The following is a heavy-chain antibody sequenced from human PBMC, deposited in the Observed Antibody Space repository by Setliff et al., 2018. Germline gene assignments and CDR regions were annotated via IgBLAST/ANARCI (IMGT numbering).Heavy chain of an antibody. D-gene: IGHD3-10*01. CDR1: GFTFSSYS. Sequence: GESLKISCAASGFTFSSYSMNWVRQAPGKGLEWVSYISSSSSTIYYADSVKGRFTISRDSSKNTLYLQMNSLRDADTAVYYCAKNGFGVVALGVDNWFDPWGQGTLVTVSS. V-gene: IGHV3-48*02. CDR3: AKNGFGVVALGVDNWFDP. CDR2: ISSSSSTI. J-gene: IGHJ5*02.